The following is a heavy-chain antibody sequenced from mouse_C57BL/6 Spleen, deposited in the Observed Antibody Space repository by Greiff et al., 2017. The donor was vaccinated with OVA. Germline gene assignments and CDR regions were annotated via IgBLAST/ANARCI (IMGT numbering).Heavy chain of an antibody. D-gene: IGHD1-1*01. J-gene: IGHJ1*03. Sequence: EVQLQESGTVLARPGASVKMSCKPSGYTFTSYWMHWVKQRPGQGLEWIGAIYPGNSDTSYNQKFKGKAKLTAVTSASTAYMELSSLTNEDSAVYYCTPTVVATKYFDVWGTGTTVTVSS. CDR3: TPTVVATKYFDV. CDR2: IYPGNSDT. V-gene: IGHV1-5*01. CDR1: GYTFTSYW.